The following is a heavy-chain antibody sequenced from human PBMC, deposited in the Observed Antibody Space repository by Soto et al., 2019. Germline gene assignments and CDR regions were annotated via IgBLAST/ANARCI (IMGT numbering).Heavy chain of an antibody. CDR3: ASPYYYDSSGYGSFDY. Sequence: SVKVSCKASGGTFSSYAISWVRQAPGQGLEWMGGIIPIFGTANYAQKFQGRVTITADESTSTAYMELSSLRSEDTAVYYCASPYYYDSSGYGSFDYWGQGTLVTVSS. CDR1: GGTFSSYA. D-gene: IGHD3-22*01. V-gene: IGHV1-69*13. J-gene: IGHJ4*02. CDR2: IIPIFGTA.